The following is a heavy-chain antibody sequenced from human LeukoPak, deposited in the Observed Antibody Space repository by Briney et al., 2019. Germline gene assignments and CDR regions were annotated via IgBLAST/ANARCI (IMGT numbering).Heavy chain of an antibody. CDR3: ARGGSSRGDRFDY. Sequence: SVKVSCKASGGTFSSYAISWVRQAPGQGLEWMGRIIPIFGTANYAQTFQGRVTITTDESTSTAYMELSSLRSEDTAVYCCARGGSSRGDRFDYWGQGTLVTVSS. CDR1: GGTFSSYA. CDR2: IIPIFGTA. V-gene: IGHV1-69*05. J-gene: IGHJ4*02. D-gene: IGHD3-10*01.